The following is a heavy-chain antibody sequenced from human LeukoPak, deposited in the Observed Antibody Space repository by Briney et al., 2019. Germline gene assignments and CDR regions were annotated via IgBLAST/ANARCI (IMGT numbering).Heavy chain of an antibody. D-gene: IGHD3-10*01. Sequence: SETLSLTCAVYGGSFSGYYWSWIRQPPWKGLEGIGEINHSGSTNYNPSLQSRVTISVDTSKNQFSLKLSSVTAADTAVYYCASRRSITMVRGGHFDYWGQGTLVTVSS. CDR1: GGSFSGYY. CDR2: INHSGST. V-gene: IGHV4-34*01. CDR3: ASRRSITMVRGGHFDY. J-gene: IGHJ4*02.